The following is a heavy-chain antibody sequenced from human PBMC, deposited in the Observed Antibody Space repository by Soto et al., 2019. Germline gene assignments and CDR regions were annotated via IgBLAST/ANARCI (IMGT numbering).Heavy chain of an antibody. CDR1: AFTFSGSA. CDR3: VKGGWGTVVDY. Sequence: VQVLESGGGLVQPGGSLRLSCAASAFTFSGSAMTWVRQAPGKGLEWLSTITKTGDDTYYADSVKGRFTISRDDSKNTVYLQMSGLRVEDTAVYHCVKGGWGTVVDYWGQGTPVIVSS. J-gene: IGHJ4*02. CDR2: ITKTGDDT. V-gene: IGHV3-23*01. D-gene: IGHD1-1*01.